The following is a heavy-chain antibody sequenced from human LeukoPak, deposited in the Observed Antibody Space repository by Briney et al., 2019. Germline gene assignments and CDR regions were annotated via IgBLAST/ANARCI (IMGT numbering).Heavy chain of an antibody. J-gene: IGHJ4*02. CDR3: ASQLGGNVY. V-gene: IGHV3-74*01. CDR2: ISSDGRST. CDR1: GFTFSDNW. Sequence: PGGSLRLSCAASGFTFSDNWMHWVRQAPGKGLVWVSVISSDGRSTIYADSVKGRFTISRDNAKNTLYQQMDSLRAEDTAVYFCASQLGGNVYWGQGTLVTVSS. D-gene: IGHD3-16*01.